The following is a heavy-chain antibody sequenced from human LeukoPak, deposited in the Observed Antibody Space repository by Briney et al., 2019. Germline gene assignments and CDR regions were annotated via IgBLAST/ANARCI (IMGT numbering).Heavy chain of an antibody. CDR2: ITSSSSAI. CDR3: ARDNRGYDY. J-gene: IGHJ4*02. D-gene: IGHD5-12*01. V-gene: IGHV3-48*04. CDR1: GFTFSTYS. Sequence: GGSLRLSCAASGFTFSTYSMNWVRQAPGKGLEWISYITSSSSAIYYTDSVKGRFTVSRDNAKNSLYLQMNSLRVEDTAVYYCARDNRGYDYWGQGTLVTVSS.